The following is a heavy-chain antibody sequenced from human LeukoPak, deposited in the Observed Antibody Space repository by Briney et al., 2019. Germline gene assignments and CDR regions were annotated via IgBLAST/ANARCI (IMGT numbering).Heavy chain of an antibody. CDR3: AREARDYYDSSGYYSHAGY. D-gene: IGHD3-22*01. V-gene: IGHV4-59*12. CDR2: IYYSGST. Sequence: SETLSLTCTVSGGSISSYYWSWIRQPPGKGLEWIGYIYYSGSTNYNPSLKSRVTISVETSKNEFSLKLSSVTAADTAVYYCAREARDYYDSSGYYSHAGYWGQGALVTVSS. CDR1: GGSISSYY. J-gene: IGHJ4*02.